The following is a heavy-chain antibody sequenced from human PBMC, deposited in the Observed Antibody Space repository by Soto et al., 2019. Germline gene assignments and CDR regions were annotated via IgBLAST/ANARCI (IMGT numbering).Heavy chain of an antibody. J-gene: IGHJ4*02. CDR1: GGTINSGDYF. Sequence: PSETLSLTCSVSGGTINSGDYFWSWSRQPPGKGLEWIGSIFYTGSTYYSPSLKSRASMAMDTSKNRFSLRLRSLTAADTAVYFCARVKATLYRHYYFDYWGQGTPVTVS. V-gene: IGHV4-30-4*01. D-gene: IGHD5-12*01. CDR3: ARVKATLYRHYYFDY. CDR2: IFYTGST.